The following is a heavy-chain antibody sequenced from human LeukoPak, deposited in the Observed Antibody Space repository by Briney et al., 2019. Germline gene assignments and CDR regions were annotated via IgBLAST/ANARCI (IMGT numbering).Heavy chain of an antibody. V-gene: IGHV2-70*11. CDR3: ARSSYYGVYAPGAFDI. D-gene: IGHD4-17*01. J-gene: IGHJ3*02. Sequence: ESGPSLVNPTQTLTLTCTFSGFSLSTSGMCVCWIRQPPGTALEWLARIDWDDDKYYSTSLKTRLTISKDTSKNQVVLTMTNMDPVDTATYYCARSSYYGVYAPGAFDIWGQGTMVTVSS. CDR1: GFSLSTSGMC. CDR2: IDWDDDK.